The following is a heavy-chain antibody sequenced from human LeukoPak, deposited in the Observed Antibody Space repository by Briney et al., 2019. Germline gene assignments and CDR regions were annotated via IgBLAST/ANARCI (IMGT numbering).Heavy chain of an antibody. V-gene: IGHV3-11*04. J-gene: IGHJ5*02. D-gene: IGHD1-20*01. Sequence: PGGSLRLSCAASGFTFSDYYMSWIRQAPGKGLEWVSYISSSGSTIYYADSVKGRFTISRDNSKNTLYLQMNSLRAEDTAVYYCATLTGTSPHWFDPWGQGTLVTVSS. CDR1: GFTFSDYY. CDR3: ATLTGTSPHWFDP. CDR2: ISSSGSTI.